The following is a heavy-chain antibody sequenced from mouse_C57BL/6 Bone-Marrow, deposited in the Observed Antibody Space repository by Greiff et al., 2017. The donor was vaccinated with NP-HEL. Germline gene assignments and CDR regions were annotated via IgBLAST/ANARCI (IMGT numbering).Heavy chain of an antibody. CDR3: SRAASPSYYDGSSPAWFAY. V-gene: IGHV7-3*01. Sequence: EVHLVESGGGLVQPGGSLSLSCAASGFPFTDYYMSWVRQPPGKALEWLGFIRNKANGYTTAYSASVKGRFPISSANSQRILYLQMNALRAEDSATYYCSRAASPSYYDGSSPAWFAYWGQGTLVTVSA. D-gene: IGHD1-1*01. J-gene: IGHJ3*01. CDR2: IRNKANGYTT. CDR1: GFPFTDYY.